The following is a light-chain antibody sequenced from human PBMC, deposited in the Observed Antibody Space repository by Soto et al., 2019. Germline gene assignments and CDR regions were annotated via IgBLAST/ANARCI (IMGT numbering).Light chain of an antibody. J-gene: IGKJ2*01. Sequence: DIVMTQSPDSLAVSLGERATINCKSSQRVLSSSNNKNYLAWYQKKPGQPPKLLIYWASMRESGVPDRFSGSGSGTEFTLTIGSLQSEDVAVYYCQQCYATPYTFGQGTKLEIK. CDR3: QQCYATPYT. CDR2: WAS. CDR1: QRVLSSSNNKNY. V-gene: IGKV4-1*01.